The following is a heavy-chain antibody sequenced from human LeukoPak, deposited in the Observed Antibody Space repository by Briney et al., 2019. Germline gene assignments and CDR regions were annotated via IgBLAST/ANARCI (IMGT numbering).Heavy chain of an antibody. CDR1: GFTFSSYG. CDR2: ISYDGSNK. V-gene: IGHV3-30*18. D-gene: IGHD3-22*01. Sequence: GGSLRLSCAASGFTFSSYGMHWVRQAPGKGLEWVAVISYDGSNKYYADSVKGRFTISRDNSKNTLYLQMNSLRAEDTAVYYCAKSYYYDSSGYSHYYYYGMDVWGQGTTVTVSS. J-gene: IGHJ6*02. CDR3: AKSYYYDSSGYSHYYYYGMDV.